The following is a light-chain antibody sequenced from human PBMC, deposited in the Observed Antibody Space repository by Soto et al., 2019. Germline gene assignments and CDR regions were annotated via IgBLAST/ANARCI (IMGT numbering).Light chain of an antibody. CDR1: QSVSNSY. J-gene: IGKJ1*01. CDR2: GAS. V-gene: IGKV3-20*01. CDR3: QHYGSSLWT. Sequence: EIVLTQSRGTLSLSPGQRATLSCRASQSVSNSYLAWYQQKPGQAPRLLIYGASNRATGIPDRFSGSGSGTDFTLTISRLEPEDFAVYYCQHYGSSLWTFGQGTKVDIK.